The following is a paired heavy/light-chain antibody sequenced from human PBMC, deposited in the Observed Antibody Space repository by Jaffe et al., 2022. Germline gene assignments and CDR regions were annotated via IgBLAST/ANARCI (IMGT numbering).Heavy chain of an antibody. Sequence: EVQLVESGGGSLKPGGSLRLSCTASGFSFRDAWMSWLRQVPGRGLEWVGRIRSKAADGTAEYAAPVKGRFTILRDDSKSTLYLQMNNLKTEDTAVYYCTTGSNFGTVTGAEDYWGQGTLVTVSS. CDR1: GFSFRDAW. D-gene: IGHD4-17*01. CDR2: IRSKAADGTA. J-gene: IGHJ4*02. V-gene: IGHV3-15*01. CDR3: TTGSNFGTVTGAEDY.
Light chain of an antibody. Sequence: DIQMTQSPSSLSASVGDRITITCRASQSITRSLVWYQQTPGKGPKLLIYAASISQTGVPSRFSGSGSGTDFTLTITSLQPEDFVTYYCQQSYTTPFTFGQGTKLDIK. V-gene: IGKV1-39*01. J-gene: IGKJ2*01. CDR3: QQSYTTPFT. CDR1: QSITRS. CDR2: AAS.